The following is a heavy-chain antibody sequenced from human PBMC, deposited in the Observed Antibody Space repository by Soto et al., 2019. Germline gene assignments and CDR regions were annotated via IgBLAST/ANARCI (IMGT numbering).Heavy chain of an antibody. V-gene: IGHV3-23*01. CDR3: VSQDIVVVVAAYGMDV. D-gene: IGHD2-15*01. Sequence: PGGSLRLSCAASGFTFSSYAMSWVRQAPGKGLEWVSAISGSGGSTYYADSVKGRFTISRDNSKNTLYLQMNSLRAEDTAVYYCVSQDIVVVVAAYGMDVWGQGTTVTVSS. CDR2: ISGSGGST. J-gene: IGHJ6*02. CDR1: GFTFSSYA.